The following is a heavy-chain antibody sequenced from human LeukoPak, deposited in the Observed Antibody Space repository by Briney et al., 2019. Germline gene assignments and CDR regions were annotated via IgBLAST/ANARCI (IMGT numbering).Heavy chain of an antibody. Sequence: SVKVSCKASGGTFSSYAISWVRQAPGQGLEWMGGIIPIFGTANYAQKFQGRVTITADESTSTAYMELSSLRSDDTAVYYCARLLGDYYDSSGLMYYFDYWGQGTLVTVSS. CDR3: ARLLGDYYDSSGLMYYFDY. D-gene: IGHD3-22*01. CDR1: GGTFSSYA. J-gene: IGHJ4*02. V-gene: IGHV1-69*13. CDR2: IIPIFGTA.